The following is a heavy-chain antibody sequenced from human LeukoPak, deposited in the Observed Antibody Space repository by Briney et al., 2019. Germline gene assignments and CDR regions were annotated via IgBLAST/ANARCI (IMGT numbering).Heavy chain of an antibody. J-gene: IGHJ3*02. CDR3: ARHRTAINKYDPYDAFDI. D-gene: IGHD3-16*01. CDR2: IYYSGRT. Sequence: PSETLSLTCTVSGVSINSGDYYWGWIRQPPGKGLEWIGTIYYSGRTYYNPPLKSRVTISEDTSKNQFSLKLTSVTAADTAIYYCARHRTAINKYDPYDAFDIWGQGTMVTVSS. V-gene: IGHV4-39*01. CDR1: GVSINSGDYY.